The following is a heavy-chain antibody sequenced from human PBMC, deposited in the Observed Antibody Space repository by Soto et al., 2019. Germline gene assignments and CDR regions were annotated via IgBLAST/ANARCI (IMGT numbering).Heavy chain of an antibody. D-gene: IGHD3-22*01. J-gene: IGHJ4*02. CDR3: ARPRYDGSGTPFDH. V-gene: IGHV3-74*01. CDR2: INSDGSST. Sequence: EVQLVESGGGIVQPGGSLRLSCAASGFTFSSYWMHWVRQVPGKGLVWVSRINSDGSSTSYADSVKGRFTISRDNAKNTLYLQMNSLTGEDTAVYYCARPRYDGSGTPFDHWRQGTLVTVSS. CDR1: GFTFSSYW.